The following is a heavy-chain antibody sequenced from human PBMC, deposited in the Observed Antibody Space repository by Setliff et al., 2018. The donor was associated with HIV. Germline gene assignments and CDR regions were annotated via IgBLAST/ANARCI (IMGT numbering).Heavy chain of an antibody. CDR1: NVSINSYY. J-gene: IGHJ1*01. V-gene: IGHV4-4*07. Sequence: SETLSLTCTVSNVSINSYYWSWIRQPPGRALEWVGRIYSSGKTNYNPSLKSRLKMSIDTSKNQFSLMLNSVTAADTAVYFCARDPYCSGDGCFRYYQHWGRGTLVTVSS. CDR2: IYSSGKT. CDR3: ARDPYCSGDGCFRYYQH. D-gene: IGHD2-15*01.